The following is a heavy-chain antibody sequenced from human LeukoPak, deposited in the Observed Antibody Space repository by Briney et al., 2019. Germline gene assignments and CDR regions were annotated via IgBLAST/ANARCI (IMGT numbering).Heavy chain of an antibody. Sequence: SVKVSCKASGGTFSSHAISWVRQAPGQGLEWMGGIIPIFGTANYAQKFQDRVTITADESTSTAYMELSSLRSEDTAIYYCASRLYCSNTRCRNFPFAYWGQGTLVTVSS. CDR2: IIPIFGTA. CDR3: ASRLYCSNTRCRNFPFAY. J-gene: IGHJ4*02. CDR1: GGTFSSHA. V-gene: IGHV1-69*01. D-gene: IGHD2-2*01.